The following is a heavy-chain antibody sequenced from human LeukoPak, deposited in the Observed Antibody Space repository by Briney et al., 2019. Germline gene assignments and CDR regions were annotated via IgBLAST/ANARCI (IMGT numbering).Heavy chain of an antibody. J-gene: IGHJ5*02. D-gene: IGHD6-19*01. CDR2: ISANSGDT. Sequence: ASVKVSCKASGYTFTRYGISWVRRAPGQGLEWMGWISANSGDTRYAQKFQGRVILTTDTSTSTVYMDLRSLRSDDTAFYYCARDFYSEGSGWFDCFDPWGQGTLVTVSS. CDR3: ARDFYSEGSGWFDCFDP. CDR1: GYTFTRYG. V-gene: IGHV1-18*01.